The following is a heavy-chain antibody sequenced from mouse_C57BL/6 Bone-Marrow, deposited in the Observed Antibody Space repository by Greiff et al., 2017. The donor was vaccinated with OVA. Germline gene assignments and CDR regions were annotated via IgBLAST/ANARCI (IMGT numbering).Heavy chain of an antibody. J-gene: IGHJ3*01. CDR2: IHPNSGST. V-gene: IGHV1-64*01. CDR1: GYTFTSYW. D-gene: IGHD2-10*01. CDR3: ARVGLLFSWFAY. Sequence: VQLQQSGAELVKPGASVKLSCKASGYTFTSYWMHWVKQRPGQGLEWIGMIHPNSGSTNYNEKFKSKATLTVDKSSSTAYMQLSSLTSEDSAVYYCARVGLLFSWFAYGGQGTLVTVSA.